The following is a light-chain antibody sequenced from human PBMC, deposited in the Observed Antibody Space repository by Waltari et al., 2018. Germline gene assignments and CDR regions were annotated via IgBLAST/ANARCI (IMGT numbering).Light chain of an antibody. V-gene: IGLV1-40*01. CDR2: GND. J-gene: IGLJ1*01. CDR1: ISNIGAGYD. CDR3: QSYDSSLSGHV. Sequence: QSVLTQPPSVSGAPGQRVTISCTGSISNIGAGYDVHWYQQLPGRAPKLLIHGNDKRPSGVPDRFAGSKSGTSGSLAIAGLQADDETDYYCQSYDSSLSGHVFGTGTKVTVL.